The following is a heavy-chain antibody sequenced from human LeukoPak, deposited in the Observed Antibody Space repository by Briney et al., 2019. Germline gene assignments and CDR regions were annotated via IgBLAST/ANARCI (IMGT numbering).Heavy chain of an antibody. J-gene: IGHJ4*02. Sequence: SETLSLTCAVYGGSFSGYYWSWIRQPPGKGLEWIGEINHSGSTNYNPSLKSRVTISVDTSKNQFSPKLSSVTAADTAVYYCAREWVVIGYFDYWGQGTLVTVSS. V-gene: IGHV4-34*01. CDR2: INHSGST. CDR3: AREWVVIGYFDY. D-gene: IGHD2-21*01. CDR1: GGSFSGYY.